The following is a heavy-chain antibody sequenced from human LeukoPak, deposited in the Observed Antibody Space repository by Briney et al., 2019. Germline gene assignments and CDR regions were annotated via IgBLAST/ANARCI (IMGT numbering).Heavy chain of an antibody. CDR1: GGTFSSYA. V-gene: IGHV1-69*13. D-gene: IGHD3-22*01. Sequence: SVKVSCKASGGTFSSYAISWVRQAPGQGLEWMGGIIPIFGTANYAQKFQGRVTITADESTSTAYMELSSLRSEDTAVYYCARDTDSSGYYSRYYFDYWGQGTLVTVSS. CDR2: IIPIFGTA. J-gene: IGHJ4*02. CDR3: ARDTDSSGYYSRYYFDY.